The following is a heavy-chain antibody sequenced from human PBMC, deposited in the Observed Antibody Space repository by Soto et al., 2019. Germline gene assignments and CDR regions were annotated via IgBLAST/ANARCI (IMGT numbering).Heavy chain of an antibody. CDR2: INHSGST. CDR3: AREGGNYDFWSGYHGPLYYFAY. J-gene: IGHJ4*02. Sequence: SETLSLTCAVYGGSFSGNYWSWIRQPPGKGLEWIGEINHSGSTNYNPSLKSRVTISVDTSKSQFSLKLSSVTAADTAVYYCAREGGNYDFWSGYHGPLYYFAYWGQGTLVTVSS. D-gene: IGHD3-3*01. V-gene: IGHV4-34*01. CDR1: GGSFSGNY.